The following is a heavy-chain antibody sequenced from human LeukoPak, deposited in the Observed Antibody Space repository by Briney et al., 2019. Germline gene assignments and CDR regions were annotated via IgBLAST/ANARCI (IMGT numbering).Heavy chain of an antibody. D-gene: IGHD1-26*01. CDR2: INPNSGGT. Sequence: ASVKVSCKASGYTFTGYYMHWVRQAPGQGLEWMGWINPNSGGTNYAQKFQGRVTMTRNTSISTAYMELSRLRSDDTAVYYCARDREWELPGEFDYWGQGTLVTVSS. CDR3: ARDREWELPGEFDY. J-gene: IGHJ4*02. V-gene: IGHV1-2*02. CDR1: GYTFTGYY.